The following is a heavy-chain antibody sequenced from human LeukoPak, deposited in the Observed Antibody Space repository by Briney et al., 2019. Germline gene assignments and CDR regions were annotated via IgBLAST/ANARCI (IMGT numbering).Heavy chain of an antibody. V-gene: IGHV3-21*04. CDR3: AKVPSNRGYYFDY. J-gene: IGHJ4*02. D-gene: IGHD2/OR15-2a*01. CDR1: GATFSRYT. Sequence: PGGSLRLSCADSGATFSRYTMNWVRQAPGKRLEWVASIDSGSDYLNYADSVKGRFTISRDNANKLLSLHMNSLRAEDTAVYYCAKVPSNRGYYFDYWGQGTLVTVSS. CDR2: IDSGSDYL.